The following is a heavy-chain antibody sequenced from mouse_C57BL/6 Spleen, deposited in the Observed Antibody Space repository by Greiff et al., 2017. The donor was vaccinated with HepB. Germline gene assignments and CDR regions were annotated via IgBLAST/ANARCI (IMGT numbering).Heavy chain of an antibody. CDR3: ARYDYGSSYARDY. D-gene: IGHD1-1*01. Sequence: QVQLKQSGAELVRPGSSVKLSCKASGYTFTSYWMHWVKQRPIQGLEWIGNIDPSDSETHYNQKFKDKATLTVDKSSSTAYMQLSSLTSEDSAVYYCARYDYGSSYARDYWGQGTSVTVSS. J-gene: IGHJ4*01. V-gene: IGHV1-52*01. CDR2: IDPSDSET. CDR1: GYTFTSYW.